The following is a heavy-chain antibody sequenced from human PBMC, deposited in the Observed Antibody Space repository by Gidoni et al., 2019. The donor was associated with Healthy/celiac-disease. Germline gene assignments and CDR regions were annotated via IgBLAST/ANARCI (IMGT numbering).Heavy chain of an antibody. CDR1: GGSISSGDYY. V-gene: IGHV4-30-4*01. CDR3: ARDHDDDFWSGYSPRDYGMDV. Sequence: QVQLQESGPGLVKPSQTLSLTCTVSGGSISSGDYYWSWIRQPPGKGLEWIGYIYYSGSTYYNPSLKSRVTISVDTSKNQFSLKLSSVTAADTAVYYCARDHDDDFWSGYSPRDYGMDVWGQGTTVTVSS. D-gene: IGHD3-3*01. CDR2: IYYSGST. J-gene: IGHJ6*02.